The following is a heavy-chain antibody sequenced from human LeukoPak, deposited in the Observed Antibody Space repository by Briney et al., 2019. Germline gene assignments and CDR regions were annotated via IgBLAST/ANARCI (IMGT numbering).Heavy chain of an antibody. CDR1: GYTFTSYG. CDR3: AGEYCSSTSCYAGLYYYYYGMDV. V-gene: IGHV1-18*01. CDR2: ISAYNGNT. Sequence: ASLKVSCKASGYTFTSYGISWVRQAPGQGLEWMGWISAYNGNTNYAQKLQGRVTMTTDTSTSTAYMELRSLRSDDTAVYYCAGEYCSSTSCYAGLYYYYYGMDVWGQGTTVTVSS. D-gene: IGHD2-2*01. J-gene: IGHJ6*02.